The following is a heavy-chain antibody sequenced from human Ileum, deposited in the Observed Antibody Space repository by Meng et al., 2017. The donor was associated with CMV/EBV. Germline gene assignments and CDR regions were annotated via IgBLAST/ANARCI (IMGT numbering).Heavy chain of an antibody. Sequence: ASVKVSCKASGYTFTSYYMHWVRQAPGQGLEWMGIINPSGGSTSYAQKFQGRVTMTRDTSTSTVYMELSSLRSADTAVYYCARYTAAYYDFWSGYYSPWGQGTLVTVSS. D-gene: IGHD3-3*01. J-gene: IGHJ4*02. CDR3: ARYTAAYYDFWSGYYSP. V-gene: IGHV1-46*01. CDR2: INPSGGST. CDR1: GYTFTSYY.